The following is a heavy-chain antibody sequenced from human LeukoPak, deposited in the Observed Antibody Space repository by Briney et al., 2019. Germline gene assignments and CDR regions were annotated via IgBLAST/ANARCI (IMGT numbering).Heavy chain of an antibody. CDR1: GFTFSSYG. CDR2: ISSSGSTI. D-gene: IGHD6-19*01. J-gene: IGHJ4*02. V-gene: IGHV3-48*04. CDR3: ARGYSSGWYIPCGY. Sequence: PGGSLRLSCAASGFTFSSYGMHWVCQAPGKGLEWVSYISSSGSTIYYADSVKGRFTISRDNAKNSLYLRMNSLRAEDTAVYYCARGYSSGWYIPCGYWGQGTLVTVSS.